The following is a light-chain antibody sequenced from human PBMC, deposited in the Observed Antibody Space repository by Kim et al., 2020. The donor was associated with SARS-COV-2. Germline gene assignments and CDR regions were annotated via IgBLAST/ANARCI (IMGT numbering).Light chain of an antibody. J-gene: IGLJ3*02. CDR1: SLTRYY. Sequence: SSELTQDPAVSVALGQTVRITCQGDSLTRYYASWYQQKPGQAPLLVIYGKNNRPSGIPDRFSGSNSGDTTSLTITGAQAEDEADYYCNSRDISGNHWVFGGGTQLTVL. CDR2: GKN. CDR3: NSRDISGNHWV. V-gene: IGLV3-19*01.